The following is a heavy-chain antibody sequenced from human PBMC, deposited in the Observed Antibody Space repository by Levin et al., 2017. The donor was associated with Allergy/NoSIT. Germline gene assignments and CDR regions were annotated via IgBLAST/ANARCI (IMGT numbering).Heavy chain of an antibody. CDR3: ARDSMWVVAAD. Sequence: SETLSLTCSVSGVPISGGRYYYHWIRQPAGKGLEWIGRVYTTGTTNYNPSLNSRVTISVDTSKNQFSLTPTSVIAADTAVYYCARDSMWVVAADWGQGTLVTVSS. J-gene: IGHJ4*02. D-gene: IGHD2-15*01. CDR1: GVPISGGRYY. V-gene: IGHV4-61*02. CDR2: VYTTGTT.